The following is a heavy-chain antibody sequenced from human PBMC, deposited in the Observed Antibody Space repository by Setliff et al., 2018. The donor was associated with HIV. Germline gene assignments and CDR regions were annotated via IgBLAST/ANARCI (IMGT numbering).Heavy chain of an antibody. D-gene: IGHD3-10*02. Sequence: SETLSLTCTVSGGSIRSSNYYWGWIRQPPGKGLEWIGHIYYTGSTYYNPSLKSRVTISVDTSKNQFSLKLTSVTAADTAVYYCARPLTTSYYFWGDAFAIWGQGTMVTVSS. CDR3: ARPLTTSYYFWGDAFAI. V-gene: IGHV4-39*01. CDR1: GGSIRSSNYY. CDR2: IYYTGST. J-gene: IGHJ3*02.